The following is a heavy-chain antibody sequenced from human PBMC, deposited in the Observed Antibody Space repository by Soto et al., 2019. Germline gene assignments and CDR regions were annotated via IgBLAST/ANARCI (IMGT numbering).Heavy chain of an antibody. J-gene: IGHJ6*02. D-gene: IGHD6-13*01. CDR3: RRSSRYSTDV. Sequence: SETLSLTCTVSGCSISSYYLSWIRQPPGKGLEWIGSIYCSGNTNYNPSLNSQVTISVDTSKNQFSLNVISVTAADTAVYYCRRSSRYSTDVWGQGTTVTVSS. CDR1: GCSISSYY. CDR2: IYCSGNT. V-gene: IGHV4-4*08.